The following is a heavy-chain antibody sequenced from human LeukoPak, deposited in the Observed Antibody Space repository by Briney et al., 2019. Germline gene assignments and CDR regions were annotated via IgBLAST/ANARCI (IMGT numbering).Heavy chain of an antibody. D-gene: IGHD6-13*01. CDR3: ARGGSSPPLDAFDI. CDR2: IYTSGST. Sequence: TSETLSLTCTVSGASFSSDSYYWSWIRHPAGKRLEWIGRIYTSGSTKYNPSLKSRVTISVDTSKNQFSLKLNSVTAADTAVYYCARGGSSPPLDAFDIWGQGTMVTVSS. J-gene: IGHJ3*02. V-gene: IGHV4-61*02. CDR1: GASFSSDSYY.